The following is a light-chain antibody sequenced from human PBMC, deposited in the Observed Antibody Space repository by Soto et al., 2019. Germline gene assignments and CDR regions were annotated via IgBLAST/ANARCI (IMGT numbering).Light chain of an antibody. V-gene: IGKV1-13*02. CDR3: QQFNSYLT. J-gene: IGKJ4*01. CDR2: DAS. Sequence: AIQLTQSPSSLSASVGDRVTITCRASQGISSALAWYQQKPGKAPKLLIYDASSLESGVPSRFSGSGSGTDFTLTISSLQLEDFATYYCQQFNSYLTFGGGTKVEIK. CDR1: QGISSA.